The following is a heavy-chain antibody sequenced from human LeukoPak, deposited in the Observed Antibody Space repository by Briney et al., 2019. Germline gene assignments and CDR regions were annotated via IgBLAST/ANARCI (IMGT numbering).Heavy chain of an antibody. Sequence: SETLSLTCTVSGGSMSSGGDYWRWIRQHRGKGREWIGYIYYSGSTYYTPSLTTPVTISVDTSKNQFSLTLSPVTAADTAVYYCARVDIAAAAYYFDYWGQGTLVTVSS. V-gene: IGHV4-31*01. J-gene: IGHJ4*02. CDR2: IYYSGST. CDR3: ARVDIAAAAYYFDY. D-gene: IGHD6-13*01. CDR1: GGSMSSGGDY.